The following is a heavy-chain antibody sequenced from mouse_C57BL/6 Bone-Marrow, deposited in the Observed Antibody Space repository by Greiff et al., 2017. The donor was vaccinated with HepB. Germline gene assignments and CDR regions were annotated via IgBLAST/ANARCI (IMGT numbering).Heavy chain of an antibody. CDR1: GFSLTSYG. CDR2: IWSGGST. V-gene: IGHV2-2*01. CDR3: ATITTAGV. Sequence: VMLVESGPGLVQPSQSLSITCTVSGFSLTSYGVHWVRQSPGKGLEWLGVIWSGGSTDYNAAFISRLSISKDNSKSQVFFKMNSLQADDTAIYYCATITTAGVWGTGTTVTVSS. J-gene: IGHJ1*03. D-gene: IGHD1-2*01.